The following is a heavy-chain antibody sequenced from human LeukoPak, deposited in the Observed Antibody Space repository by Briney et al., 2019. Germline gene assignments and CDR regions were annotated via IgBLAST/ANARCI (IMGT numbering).Heavy chain of an antibody. CDR3: ARDAEYYNDSSGYYIMDWFDL. D-gene: IGHD3-22*01. CDR2: IYHSGST. J-gene: IGHJ5*02. Sequence: SETLSLTCTVSGYSISSGYYWGWIRQPPGKGLEWIGSIYHSGSTYYNPSLKSRVTISVDTSKNQFSLKLSSVTAADTAVYYCARDAEYYNDSSGYYIMDWFDLWGQGTLVTVSS. CDR1: GYSISSGYY. V-gene: IGHV4-38-2*02.